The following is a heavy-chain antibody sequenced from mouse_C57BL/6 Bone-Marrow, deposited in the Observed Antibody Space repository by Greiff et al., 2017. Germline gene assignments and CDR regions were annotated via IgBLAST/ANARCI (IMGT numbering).Heavy chain of an antibody. D-gene: IGHD2-4*01. CDR2: IHPNSGST. CDR1: GYTFTSYW. J-gene: IGHJ2*01. V-gene: IGHV1-64*01. CDR3: ASIYYDFDY. Sequence: QVQLQQPGAELVKPGASVQLSCKASGYTFTSYWMHWVKQRPGQGLEWIGMIHPNSGSTNYNEKFKSKATLTVDKSSSTAYMQLSSLTSEDAAVYYCASIYYDFDYWGQGTTLTVSS.